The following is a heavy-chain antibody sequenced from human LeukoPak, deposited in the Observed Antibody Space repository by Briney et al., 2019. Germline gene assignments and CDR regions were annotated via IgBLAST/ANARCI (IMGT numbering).Heavy chain of an antibody. CDR1: GYSFTSYL. V-gene: IGHV5-51*01. CDR2: IYLGDSDT. Sequence: GESLKISCKVSGYSFTSYLIGWVRQTPGKGLEWMGIIYLGDSDTSNTPSFQGQVAIPAAKSLRTAYLQWSSLKASDTAMYYRARPFGLLEPEGFDPWGQGTLVTVSS. D-gene: IGHD3-3*01. J-gene: IGHJ5*02. CDR3: ARPFGLLEPEGFDP.